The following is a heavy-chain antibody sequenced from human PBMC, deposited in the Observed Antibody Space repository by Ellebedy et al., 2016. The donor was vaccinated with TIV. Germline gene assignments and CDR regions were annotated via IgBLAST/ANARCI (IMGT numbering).Heavy chain of an antibody. CDR2: INDGGST. CDR1: GGSFSGYY. V-gene: IGHV4-34*01. D-gene: IGHD5-24*01. J-gene: IGHJ4*02. CDR3: ARGRGGGYNTLLFDY. Sequence: SETLSLXXAVYGGSFSGYYWSWIRQYPGKGLEWIGEINDGGSTNYNPSLKSRVTTSVDTSKNQFSLKLSSVSAADTAVYYCARGRGGGYNTLLFDYWGQGTLVTVSS.